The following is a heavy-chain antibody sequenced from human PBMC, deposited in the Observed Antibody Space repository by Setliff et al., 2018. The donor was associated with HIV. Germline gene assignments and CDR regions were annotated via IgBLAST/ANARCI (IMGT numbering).Heavy chain of an antibody. CDR3: KSAFDY. CDR2: INAGTGNT. CDR1: GYTFTSYA. Sequence: ASVKVSCKASGYTFTSYAMHWVRQAPGQRLEWMGWINAGTGNTNYAQKLQGRVTMTTDTSTSTAYMELRSLRSDDTASGSSKSAFDYWGQGTLVTVSS. V-gene: IGHV1-3*01. J-gene: IGHJ4*02. D-gene: IGHD1-26*01.